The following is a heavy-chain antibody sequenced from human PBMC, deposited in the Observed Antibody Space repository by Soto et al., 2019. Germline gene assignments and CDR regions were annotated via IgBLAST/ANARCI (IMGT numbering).Heavy chain of an antibody. J-gene: IGHJ6*02. V-gene: IGHV5-51*01. CDR2: IYPGDSDT. Sequence: PGESLKISCKGSGYSFTSYWIGWVRQMPGKVLEWMGIIYPGDSDTRYSPSFQGQVTISAGKSISTAYLQWSSLKASDTAMYYCARQDREYCSSTSCYYYYGMDVWGQGTTVTVSS. CDR1: GYSFTSYW. CDR3: ARQDREYCSSTSCYYYYGMDV. D-gene: IGHD2-2*01.